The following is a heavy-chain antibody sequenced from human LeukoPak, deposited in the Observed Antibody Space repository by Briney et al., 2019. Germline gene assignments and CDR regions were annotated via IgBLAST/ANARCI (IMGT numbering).Heavy chain of an antibody. CDR2: IKLDGSEK. Sequence: GGSLRLSCVASGFTFGKYWMSWVRQAPGKGLEWVANIKLDGSEKNYVDSVKGRFTISRDNTKNSLYLQMNSLRAEDTAVFYCARDLAAAGRGYFDYWGQGTLVTVSS. CDR1: GFTFGKYW. D-gene: IGHD6-13*01. CDR3: ARDLAAAGRGYFDY. J-gene: IGHJ4*02. V-gene: IGHV3-7*03.